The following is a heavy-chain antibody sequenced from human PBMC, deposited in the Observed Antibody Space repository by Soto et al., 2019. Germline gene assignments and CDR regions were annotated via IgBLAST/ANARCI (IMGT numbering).Heavy chain of an antibody. CDR1: AESFSGYY. J-gene: IGHJ6*02. CDR2: VNHSGST. Sequence: SETLSLTCAVYAESFSGYYWSWIRQPPGKGLEWIGEVNHSGSTNYNPSLKSRVTISVDTSKNQFSLKVGSVTAADTAVYYCASSSLYGMDVWGQGTTVTVSS. CDR3: ASSSLYGMDV. V-gene: IGHV4-34*01.